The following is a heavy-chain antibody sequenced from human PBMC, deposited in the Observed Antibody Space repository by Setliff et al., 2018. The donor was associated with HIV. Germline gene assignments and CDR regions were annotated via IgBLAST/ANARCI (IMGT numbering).Heavy chain of an antibody. J-gene: IGHJ3*02. D-gene: IGHD7-27*01. Sequence: ASVKVSCKASGYTLTDHYIHWVRQAPGQGLEWMGWVNPDNVVLKSAQKFQGRVTMTRDTSINTAYMELSSLKSDDTAVYYCASPSFWGSGARNIDAFDMWGQGTLVTVSS. CDR2: VNPDNVVL. V-gene: IGHV1-2*02. CDR3: ASPSFWGSGARNIDAFDM. CDR1: GYTLTDHY.